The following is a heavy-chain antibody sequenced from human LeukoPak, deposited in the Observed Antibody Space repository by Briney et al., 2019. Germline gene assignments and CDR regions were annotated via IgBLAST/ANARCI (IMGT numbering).Heavy chain of an antibody. D-gene: IGHD6-19*01. CDR1: GGSFSGYY. J-gene: IGHJ4*02. CDR3: ARVGVLGGWTFDY. V-gene: IGHV4-34*09. CDR2: INHSGST. Sequence: SETLSLTCAVYGGSFSGYYWSWIRQPPGKGLEWIGEINHSGSTNYNPSLKSRVTISVDTSKNQFSLKLSSVTAADTAVYYCARVGVLGGWTFDYWGQGTLVTVSS.